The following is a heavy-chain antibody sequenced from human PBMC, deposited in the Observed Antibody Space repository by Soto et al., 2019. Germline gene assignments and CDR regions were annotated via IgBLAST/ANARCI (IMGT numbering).Heavy chain of an antibody. V-gene: IGHV4-34*01. J-gene: IGHJ5*02. Sequence: PSETLSLTCAVYGGSFSGYYWRWIRKPPRKGLERIGELNHSGTTNYTPSLKSRVTISVDTSKNQFSLKLSSVTAAVTAVYYCARGSWRRYYDFWGGYYKLGWFEPWGQATLVTVCS. CDR2: LNHSGTT. CDR1: GGSFSGYY. CDR3: ARGSWRRYYDFWGGYYKLGWFEP. D-gene: IGHD3-3*01.